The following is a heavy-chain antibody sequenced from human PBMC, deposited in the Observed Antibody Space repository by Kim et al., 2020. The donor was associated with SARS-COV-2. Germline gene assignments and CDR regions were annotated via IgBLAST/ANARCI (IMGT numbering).Heavy chain of an antibody. CDR2: ISVYNGDT. CDR1: GYTFTSYG. Sequence: ASVKVSCKASGYTFTSYGISWVRQAPGQGLEWMGWISVYNGDTSYAQNLQGRVTMTTDTSTSTAYMELRSLRSDDTAVYYCAKRGASGNYYNDPWGQGTLVTVSS. J-gene: IGHJ5*02. D-gene: IGHD3-10*01. V-gene: IGHV1-18*04. CDR3: AKRGASGNYYNDP.